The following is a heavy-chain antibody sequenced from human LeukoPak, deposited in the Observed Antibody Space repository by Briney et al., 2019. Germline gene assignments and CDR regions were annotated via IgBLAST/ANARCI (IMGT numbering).Heavy chain of an antibody. CDR2: ISYDGTNI. Sequence: GGSLRLSCAASGFTFTNYAIQWVRQAPGKGLEWVAVISYDGTNINYGDSVKGRFTISRDNSKNTVYLQMNNLRAEDTAVYHCARGLTNFDASSPPVYWGQGTLVTVSS. D-gene: IGHD2-8*01. CDR3: ARGLTNFDASSPPVY. CDR1: GFTFTNYA. J-gene: IGHJ4*02. V-gene: IGHV3-30*01.